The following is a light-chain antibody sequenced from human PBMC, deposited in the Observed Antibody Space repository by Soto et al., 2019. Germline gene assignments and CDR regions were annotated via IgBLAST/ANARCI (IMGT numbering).Light chain of an antibody. CDR3: GAGDGSRSGWV. CDR1: SSNIGSNT. Sequence: QSVLTQPPSASGTPGQRVTISCSGSSSNIGSNTVNWYQQLPGTAPKLLIYSNNQRPSGVPDRFSGSKSGTSASLAISGLQSEGEGDYDWGAGDGSRSGWVFGGGAKRAV. V-gene: IGLV1-44*01. J-gene: IGLJ3*02. CDR2: SNN.